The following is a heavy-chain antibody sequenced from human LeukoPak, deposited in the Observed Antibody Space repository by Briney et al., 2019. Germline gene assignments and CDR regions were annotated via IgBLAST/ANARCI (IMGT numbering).Heavy chain of an antibody. D-gene: IGHD3-22*01. CDR1: GGSISSYY. J-gene: IGHJ4*02. CDR2: IYYSGST. V-gene: IGHV4-59*12. CDR3: ARDGVDSSGYYYFDY. Sequence: SETLSLTCTVSGGSISSYYWSWIRQPPGKGLEWIGYIYYSGSTNYNPSLKSRVTISVDTSKNQFSLKLSSVTAADTAVYYCARDGVDSSGYYYFDYWGQGTLVTVSS.